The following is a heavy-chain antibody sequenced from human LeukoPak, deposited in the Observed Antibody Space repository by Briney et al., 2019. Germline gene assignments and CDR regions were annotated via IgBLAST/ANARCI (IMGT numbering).Heavy chain of an antibody. CDR3: ARSGPPAGRPDAFDI. Sequence: MAGGSLRLSCAASGFTVSSNYMSWVRQPPGKALECIGTIYYSGKTYYNPSLNSRVTISIHTSKNEFSLKLSSVTAADRAVYYCARSGPPAGRPDAFDIWGQGTMATVSS. J-gene: IGHJ3*02. D-gene: IGHD2-2*01. CDR2: IYYSGKT. CDR1: GFTVSSNY. V-gene: IGHV4-39*07.